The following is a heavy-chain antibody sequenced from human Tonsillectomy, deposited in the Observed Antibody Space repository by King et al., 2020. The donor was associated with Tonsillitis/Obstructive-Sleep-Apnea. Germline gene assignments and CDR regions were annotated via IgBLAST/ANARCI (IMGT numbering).Heavy chain of an antibody. CDR2: ISAYNGNT. CDR3: ARARVPPRDMVVVVAATVNWFDP. J-gene: IGHJ5*02. D-gene: IGHD2-15*01. Sequence: QLVQSGAEVKKPGASVKVSCKASGYTFTSYGISWVRQAPGQGLEWMGWISAYNGNTNYAQKLQGRVTMTTDTSTSTAYMELRSLRSDDTAVYYCARARVPPRDMVVVVAATVNWFDPWGQGTLVTVSS. CDR1: GYTFTSYG. V-gene: IGHV1-18*01.